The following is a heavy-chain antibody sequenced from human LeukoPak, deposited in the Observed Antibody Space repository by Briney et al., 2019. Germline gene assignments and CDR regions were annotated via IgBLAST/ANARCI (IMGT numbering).Heavy chain of an antibody. J-gene: IGHJ4*02. V-gene: IGHV3-33*06. D-gene: IGHD4-17*01. CDR2: IWYDGSNK. Sequence: GGSLRLSCAASGFTFSSYGMHWFRQAPGKGLEWVAVIWYDGSNKYYADSVKGRFTISRDNSKNTLYLQMNSLRAEDTAVYYCAKFLGGYGELDYWGQGTLVTVSS. CDR1: GFTFSSYG. CDR3: AKFLGGYGELDY.